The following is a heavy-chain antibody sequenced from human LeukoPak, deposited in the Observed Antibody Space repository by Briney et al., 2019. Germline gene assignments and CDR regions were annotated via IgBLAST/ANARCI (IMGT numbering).Heavy chain of an antibody. V-gene: IGHV4-4*07. CDR2: MYTSGTT. D-gene: IGHD3-22*01. Sequence: PSETLSLTCTVSGGSISSYYWSWIRQPAGKGLEWIGRMYTSGTTNYKPSLKSRVTMSVDTSKNQFSLKLSSVTAADTAVYYRAMNSGYYPTDIDYWGQGTLVTVSS. J-gene: IGHJ4*02. CDR1: GGSISSYY. CDR3: AMNSGYYPTDIDY.